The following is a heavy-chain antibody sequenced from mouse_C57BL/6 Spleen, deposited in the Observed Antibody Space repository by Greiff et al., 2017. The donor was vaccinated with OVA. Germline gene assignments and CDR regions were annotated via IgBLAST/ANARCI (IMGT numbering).Heavy chain of an antibody. CDR3: ARKRTGRGALDY. D-gene: IGHD4-1*01. CDR2: IAPSDSYT. CDR1: GYTFTSYW. V-gene: IGHV1-50*01. J-gene: IGHJ2*01. Sequence: QVQLQQPGAELVKPGASVKLSCKASGYTFTSYWMQWVKQRPGQGLEWIGEIAPSDSYTNYNQKFKGKATLTVDTSSSTAYMQLSSLTSEDSAVYYCARKRTGRGALDYWGQGTTLTVSS.